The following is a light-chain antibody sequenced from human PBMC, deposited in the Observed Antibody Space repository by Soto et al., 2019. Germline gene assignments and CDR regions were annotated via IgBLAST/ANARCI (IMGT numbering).Light chain of an antibody. CDR2: EVS. J-gene: IGLJ2*01. CDR1: SSDVGGYNY. V-gene: IGLV2-8*01. Sequence: QSALTQPPSASGSHGQSVTISCTGTSSDVGGYNYVSWYQHHPGKAPKLMIYEVSKRPSGVPDRFSGSKSGNTASLTVSGLQAEDEADYYCSSYAGSDNLVFGGGTKLTVL. CDR3: SSYAGSDNLV.